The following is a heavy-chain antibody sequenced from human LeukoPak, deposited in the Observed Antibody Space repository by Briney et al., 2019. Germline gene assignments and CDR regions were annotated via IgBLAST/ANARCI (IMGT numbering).Heavy chain of an antibody. J-gene: IGHJ3*02. D-gene: IGHD6-19*01. Sequence: ASVKVSCKASGYTFTSYYMHWVRQAPGQGLEWMGIINPSGGSTSYAQKFQGRVTMTRDTSTSTVYMELSSLRSEDTAVYYWAREEQWHKEAFDIWSQGTMVTVSS. CDR1: GYTFTSYY. V-gene: IGHV1-46*01. CDR2: INPSGGST. CDR3: AREEQWHKEAFDI.